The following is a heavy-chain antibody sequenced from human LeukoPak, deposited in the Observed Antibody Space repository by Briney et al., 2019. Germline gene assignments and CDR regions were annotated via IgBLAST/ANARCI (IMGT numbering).Heavy chain of an antibody. CDR1: GGTFSSYA. J-gene: IGHJ4*02. CDR3: AVAVIYDSSGVTFDY. D-gene: IGHD3-22*01. Sequence: ASVKVSCKASGGTFSSYAISWVRQAPGQGLEWMGRIIPILGIANYAQKFQGRVTITADKSTSTAYMELSSLRSEDTAVYYCAVAVIYDSSGVTFDYWGQGTLVTVSS. V-gene: IGHV1-69*04. CDR2: IIPILGIA.